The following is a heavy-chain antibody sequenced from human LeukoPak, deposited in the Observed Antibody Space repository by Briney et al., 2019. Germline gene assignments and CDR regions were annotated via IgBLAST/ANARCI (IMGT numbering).Heavy chain of an antibody. Sequence: ASETLSLTCTVSGGSISSTSYYWGWIRQPPGKGLEWIGTIYYSGSTYYNPSLKSRVTISVDTSKNQFSLELSSVTAADTAVCYCARSPAGVWYFDLWGRGTLVTVSS. CDR3: ARSPAGVWYFDL. J-gene: IGHJ2*01. V-gene: IGHV4-39*01. CDR1: GGSISSTSYY. CDR2: IYYSGST. D-gene: IGHD3-10*01.